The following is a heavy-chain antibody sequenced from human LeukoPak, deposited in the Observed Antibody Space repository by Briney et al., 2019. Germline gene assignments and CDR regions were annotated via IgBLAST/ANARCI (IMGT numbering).Heavy chain of an antibody. J-gene: IGHJ5*02. D-gene: IGHD4-17*01. V-gene: IGHV1-69*04. CDR2: IIPILGIA. CDR1: GGTFSSYA. Sequence: GASVKVSCKASGGTFSSYAISWVRQAPGQGLEWMGRIIPILGIANYAQKFQGRVTITADESTSTAYMELSSLRSEDTAVYYCAREATTVTTEGWFDPWGQGTLVTVSS. CDR3: AREATTVTTEGWFDP.